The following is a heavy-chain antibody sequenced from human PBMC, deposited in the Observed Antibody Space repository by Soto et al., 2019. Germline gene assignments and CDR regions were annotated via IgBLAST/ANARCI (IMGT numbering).Heavy chain of an antibody. Sequence: NLLLPCTVSEDSITNYYWSWIRQPPGKGLEWVGYIYHSGTSSSNPSLKSRVAMSMDTSKRQISLKLTSVTAADTAVYYCAIEDMRWFDPWGQGTPVTVSS. D-gene: IGHD2-15*01. CDR3: AIEDMRWFDP. V-gene: IGHV4-59*01. CDR2: IYHSGTS. CDR1: EDSITNYY. J-gene: IGHJ5*02.